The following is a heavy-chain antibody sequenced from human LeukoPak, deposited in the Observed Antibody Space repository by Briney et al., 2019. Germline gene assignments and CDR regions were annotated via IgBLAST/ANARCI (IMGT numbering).Heavy chain of an antibody. CDR1: GFTFSSYA. D-gene: IGHD3-22*01. CDR2: ISYDGSDE. CDR3: AKDLSIHYDTRGFDP. Sequence: GGSLRLSCAASGFTFSSYAMTWVRQAPGKGLEWVAFISYDGSDEYYTESVKGRFTISRDNSKNTVYLQMNSLRTEDTAVYYCAKDLSIHYDTRGFDPWGQGTLVTVSS. V-gene: IGHV3-30*18. J-gene: IGHJ5*02.